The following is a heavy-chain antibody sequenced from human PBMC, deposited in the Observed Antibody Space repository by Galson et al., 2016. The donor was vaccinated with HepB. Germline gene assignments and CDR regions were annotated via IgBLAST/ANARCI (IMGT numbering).Heavy chain of an antibody. CDR1: ESTFSGYG. CDR2: ISYAGSYQ. J-gene: IGHJ6*02. V-gene: IGHV3-30*03. CDR3: AQAGSGWYNLHYGLAV. D-gene: IGHD6-19*01. Sequence: SLRLSCAASESTFSGYGMYWVRQAPGKGLEWIGVISYAGSYQYYADSVKGRFSMSRDNSKRTLFLQINSLRPEDTALYFCAQAGSGWYNLHYGLAVWGQGTTVTVSS.